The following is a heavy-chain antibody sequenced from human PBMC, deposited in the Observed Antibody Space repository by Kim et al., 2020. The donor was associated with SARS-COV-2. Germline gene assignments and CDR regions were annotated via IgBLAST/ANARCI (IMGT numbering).Heavy chain of an antibody. CDR3: ARNSGGYSGYFDWYDYFDY. D-gene: IGHD5-12*01. CDR1: GFTFSSYS. Sequence: GGSLRLSCAASGFTFSSYSMNWVRQAPGKGLEWVSSISSSSSYIYYADSVKGRFTISRDNAKNSLYLQMNSLRAEDTAVYYCARNSGGYSGYFDWYDYFDYSGQGTLVTVSS. V-gene: IGHV3-21*01. CDR2: ISSSSSYI. J-gene: IGHJ4*02.